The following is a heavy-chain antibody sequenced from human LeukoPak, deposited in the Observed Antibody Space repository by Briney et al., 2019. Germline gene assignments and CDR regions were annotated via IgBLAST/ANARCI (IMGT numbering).Heavy chain of an antibody. V-gene: IGHV3-21*01. CDR1: GFAFNAYT. CDR3: ARVSSNPYSRGYYHFDY. J-gene: IGHJ4*02. Sequence: GGSLRLSCAASGFAFNAYTMNWVRQTPGKGLEWVSSISSTGAYIYHADSMDGRFTVSRYNARNLLYLHMNSLRAEDSAMYFCARVSSNPYSRGYYHFDYWGQSTLVTLSS. D-gene: IGHD6-25*01. CDR2: ISSTGAYI.